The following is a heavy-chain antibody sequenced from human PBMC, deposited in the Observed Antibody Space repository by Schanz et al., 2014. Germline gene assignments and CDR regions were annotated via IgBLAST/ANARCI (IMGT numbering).Heavy chain of an antibody. CDR1: GFTVNTNY. V-gene: IGHV3-53*01. CDR2: MYINSGST. D-gene: IGHD3-10*01. CDR3: ARDSDRATMVRTYNWFDP. Sequence: EVQLVESGGGLIQPGGSLRLSCAVSGFTVNTNYMSWVRQAPGKGLEWISSMYINSGSTQYADSVKGRFTTSRDNAKNSLYLQMNSLRDEDTAVYYCARDSDRATMVRTYNWFDPWGQGTLVTVSS. J-gene: IGHJ5*02.